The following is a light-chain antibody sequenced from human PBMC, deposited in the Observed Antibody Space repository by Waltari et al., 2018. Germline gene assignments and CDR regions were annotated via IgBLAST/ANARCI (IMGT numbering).Light chain of an antibody. CDR2: WAS. CDR3: HHYYIPPLT. J-gene: IGKJ5*01. V-gene: IGKV4-1*01. Sequence: DIVMTQSPDSLAVSLGGRATTNCKSRQSLSSSTHSNTYTAWYQHKPGQPPKLLIYWASIRASGVPDRFSGSGSGTDFTLTISSLQAEDVAVYYCHHYYIPPLTFGQGTRLEI. CDR1: QSLSSSTHSNTY.